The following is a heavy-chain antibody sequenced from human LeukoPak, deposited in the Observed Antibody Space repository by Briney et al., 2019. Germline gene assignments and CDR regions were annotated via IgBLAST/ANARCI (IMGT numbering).Heavy chain of an antibody. CDR2: IIPIFGTA. D-gene: IGHD6-19*01. CDR1: GGTFSSYA. Sequence: GSSVKVSCKASGGTFSSYAISWVRQAPGQGLEWMGGIIPIFGTANYAQKFQGRVTITADKSTSTAYMELSSLRSEDTAVYYCARGYSSGWYEGYFDYWGQGTLVTVSS. J-gene: IGHJ4*02. V-gene: IGHV1-69*06. CDR3: ARGYSSGWYEGYFDY.